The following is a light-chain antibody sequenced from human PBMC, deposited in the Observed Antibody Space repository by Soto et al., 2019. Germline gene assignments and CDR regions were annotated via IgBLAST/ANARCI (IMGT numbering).Light chain of an antibody. J-gene: IGKJ2*01. CDR3: QESYSSPYF. CDR1: RSISRY. CDR2: GAS. V-gene: IGKV1-39*01. Sequence: DIRLTQSPASLSASVGDRVSITCRTSRSISRYLNWYQQKLGKAPKLLIYGASTLQGGVPSRFSGSGSGTDFTLTISGLQPEDFATYYCQESYSSPYFFGQGPKLEMK.